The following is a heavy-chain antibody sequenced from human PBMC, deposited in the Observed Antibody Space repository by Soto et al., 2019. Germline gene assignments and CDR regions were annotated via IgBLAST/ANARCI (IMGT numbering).Heavy chain of an antibody. J-gene: IGHJ4*02. Sequence: PSETLSLTCTVSGVFISSTDYYWGWIRQPPGKGLEWIGSIHYSGTTYYNPSLKSRVTISVDTSKSQFSLKGTSVTATDTAVYYCARRGSANYCIDFWGQGTLVTVYS. D-gene: IGHD3-10*01. CDR2: IHYSGTT. V-gene: IGHV4-39*01. CDR3: ARRGSANYCIDF. CDR1: GVFISSTDYY.